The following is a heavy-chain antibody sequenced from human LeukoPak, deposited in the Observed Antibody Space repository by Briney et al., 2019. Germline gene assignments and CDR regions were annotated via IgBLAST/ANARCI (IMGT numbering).Heavy chain of an antibody. CDR1: GGTFSSYA. Sequence: SVKVSCKASGGTFSSYAISWVRQAPGQGLEWMGRIIPILGIANYAQKFQGRVTITADKSTSTAYMELSSLRSEDTAVYYCARGHGDYYFDYWGQGTLVTVSS. J-gene: IGHJ4*02. CDR3: ARGHGDYYFDY. CDR2: IIPILGIA. V-gene: IGHV1-69*04. D-gene: IGHD4-17*01.